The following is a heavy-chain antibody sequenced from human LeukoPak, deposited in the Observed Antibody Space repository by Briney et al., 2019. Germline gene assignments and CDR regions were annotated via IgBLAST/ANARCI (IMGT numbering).Heavy chain of an antibody. D-gene: IGHD5-24*01. V-gene: IGHV3-23*01. CDR2: ISGSGGST. J-gene: IGHJ4*02. Sequence: GESLRLSCAASGFTFSSYGMSWVRQAPGKGLEWVSAISGSGGSTYYADSVKGRFTISRDNSKNTLYLQMNSLRAEDTAVYYCAKGPFRDGYNFRMGFDYWGQGTLVTVSS. CDR3: AKGPFRDGYNFRMGFDY. CDR1: GFTFSSYG.